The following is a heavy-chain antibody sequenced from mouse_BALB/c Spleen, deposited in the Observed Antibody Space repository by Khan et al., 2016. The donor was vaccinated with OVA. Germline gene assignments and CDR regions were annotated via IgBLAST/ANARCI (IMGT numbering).Heavy chain of an antibody. Sequence: EVELVESGGGLVQPGGSRKLSCVASGFTFSDYGMAWVRQAPGKGPEWVAFISSLAYTIYYADTVTGRFTISRENAKTTPYLEMSSLRSEDTAMYYCARGRAWFAYWGQGTLVTVSA. CDR2: ISSLAYTI. CDR1: GFTFSDYG. V-gene: IGHV5-15*02. J-gene: IGHJ3*01. CDR3: ARGRAWFAY.